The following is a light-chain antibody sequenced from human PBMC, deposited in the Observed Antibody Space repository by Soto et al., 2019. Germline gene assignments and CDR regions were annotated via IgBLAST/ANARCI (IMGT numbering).Light chain of an antibody. CDR2: AAS. V-gene: IGKV1-27*01. CDR1: QGISNY. Sequence: DIQMTQSPSSLSASVGDRVTLTCRASQGISNYLAWYQQKPGKVPKLLIYAASTLQSGVPSRFSGSGSGTDFSLTISSLQPEDVATYYCQRYNSAPTFGPGTKVDIK. J-gene: IGKJ3*01. CDR3: QRYNSAPT.